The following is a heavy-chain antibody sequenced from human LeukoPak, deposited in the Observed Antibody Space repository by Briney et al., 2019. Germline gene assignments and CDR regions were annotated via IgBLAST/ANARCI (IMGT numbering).Heavy chain of an antibody. CDR2: IYYSGST. Sequence: SETLSLTCTFSGGSISSSKYYWGWIRQPPGKGVEWVGSIYYSGSTYYDPSLKSRVTISVDTSKNQFSLKLNSVTAADTAVYYCARQDFDFWSGYNDYWGQGSLVTVSS. V-gene: IGHV4-39*01. CDR3: ARQDFDFWSGYNDY. D-gene: IGHD3-3*01. CDR1: GGSISSSKYY. J-gene: IGHJ4*02.